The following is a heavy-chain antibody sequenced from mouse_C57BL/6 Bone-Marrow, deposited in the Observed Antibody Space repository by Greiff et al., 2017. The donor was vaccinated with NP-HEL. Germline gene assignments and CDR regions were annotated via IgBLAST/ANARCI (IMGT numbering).Heavy chain of an antibody. V-gene: IGHV5-6*01. CDR2: ISSGGSYT. CDR1: GFTFSSYG. Sequence: EVQLVESGGDLVKPGGSLKLSCAASGFTFSSYGMSWVRQTPDKRLEWVATISSGGSYTYYPDSVKGRFTISRDNAKNTLYLQMSSLKSEDTAMYYCARYYYGRWYFDVWGTGTTVTVSS. D-gene: IGHD1-1*01. CDR3: ARYYYGRWYFDV. J-gene: IGHJ1*03.